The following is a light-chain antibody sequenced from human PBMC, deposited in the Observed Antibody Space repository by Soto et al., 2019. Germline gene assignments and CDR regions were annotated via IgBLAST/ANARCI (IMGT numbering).Light chain of an antibody. V-gene: IGKV3-20*01. J-gene: IGKJ5*01. CDR3: QQYGSSPPIT. CDR1: QSVSSSY. CDR2: GAS. Sequence: EIGLPHSPGALSVSPGERATLSCRASQSVSSSYLAWYQQKPGQAPRLLIYGASSRATGIPDRFSGSGSGTDFTLTISRLEPEDFAVYYCQQYGSSPPITFGQGTRLEI.